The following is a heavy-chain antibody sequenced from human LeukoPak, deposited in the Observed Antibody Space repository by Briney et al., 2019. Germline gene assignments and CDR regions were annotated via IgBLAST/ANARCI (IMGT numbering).Heavy chain of an antibody. V-gene: IGHV3-23*01. CDR2: ISGSGGST. J-gene: IGHJ6*03. CDR3: AKDRIRWLVRGYYYMDV. D-gene: IGHD6-19*01. Sequence: HPGGSLRLSCAASGFTFSSYGMSWVRQAPGKGLEWVSAISGSGGSTYYADSVKGRFTISRDNSKNTLYLQMNSLRAEDTAVYYCAKDRIRWLVRGYYYMDVWGKGTTVTVSS. CDR1: GFTFSSYG.